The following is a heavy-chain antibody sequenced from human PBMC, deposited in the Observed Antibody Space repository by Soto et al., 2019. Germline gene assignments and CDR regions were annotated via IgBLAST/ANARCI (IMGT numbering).Heavy chain of an antibody. V-gene: IGHV1-3*01. CDR1: GYTFSTYE. CDR3: ARGGGATFTHYYYYMDV. CDR2: INGGNGKS. Sequence: QVQLVQSGAEVKKPGASVKVSCEASGYTFSTYEMHWVRQAPGQRPEWMGWINGGNGKSKYSETLRGRVTFTRDTSESTAYMELTSLRSEDTAVDYCARGGGATFTHYYYYMDVWGTGTTVTVSS. J-gene: IGHJ6*03. D-gene: IGHD1-26*01.